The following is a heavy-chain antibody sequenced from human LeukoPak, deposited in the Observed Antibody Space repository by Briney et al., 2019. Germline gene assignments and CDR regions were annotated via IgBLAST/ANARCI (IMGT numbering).Heavy chain of an antibody. CDR3: ARGPLLDANYYDFWSGLYGMDV. CDR1: GYTFTGYY. CDR2: INPNSGGT. D-gene: IGHD3-3*01. Sequence: ASVKVSCKASGYTFTGYYMHWVRQAPGQGLEWVGWINPNSGGTNYAQKFQGRVTMTRDTSISTAYMELSRLRSDDTAVYYCARGPLLDANYYDFWSGLYGMDVWGQGTTVTVSS. V-gene: IGHV1-2*02. J-gene: IGHJ6*02.